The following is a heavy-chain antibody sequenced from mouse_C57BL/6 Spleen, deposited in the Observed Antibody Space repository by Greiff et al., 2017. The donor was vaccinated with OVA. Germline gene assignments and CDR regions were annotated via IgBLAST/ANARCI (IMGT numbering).Heavy chain of an antibody. Sequence: QVQLKQPGAELVMPGASVKLSCKASGYTFTSYWMHWVKQRPGQGLEWIGEIDPSDSYTNYNQKFKGKSTLTVDKSSSTAYMQLSSLTSEDSAVYYGARFYYGSSLGAMDYWGQGTSVTVSS. CDR3: ARFYYGSSLGAMDY. CDR1: GYTFTSYW. D-gene: IGHD1-1*01. CDR2: IDPSDSYT. J-gene: IGHJ4*01. V-gene: IGHV1-69*01.